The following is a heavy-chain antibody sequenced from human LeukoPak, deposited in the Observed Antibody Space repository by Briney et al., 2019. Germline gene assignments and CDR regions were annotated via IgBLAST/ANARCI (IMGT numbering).Heavy chain of an antibody. V-gene: IGHV1-2*04. CDR2: INPNSGGT. CDR3: ARDQRIAAAGTFYYYYGMDV. CDR1: GYTFTGYY. Sequence: GASVKVSCKASGYTFTGYYMHWVRQAPGQGLEWMGWINPNSGGTNYAQKFQGWVTMTRDTSISTAYMELSRLRSDDTAVYYCARDQRIAAAGTFYYYYGMDVWGQGTTVTVSS. J-gene: IGHJ6*02. D-gene: IGHD6-13*01.